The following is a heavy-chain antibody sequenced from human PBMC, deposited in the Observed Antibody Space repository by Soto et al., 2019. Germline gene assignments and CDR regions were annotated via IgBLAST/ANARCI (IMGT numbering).Heavy chain of an antibody. J-gene: IGHJ4*02. Sequence: PGGSLRLSCAASGLTFSSYWMDWVRQAPGKGLEWVANINQDGSEKHYVDSVKGRFTISRDNAKNSLYLQMSSLTAGDSALYYCSPSLDYWGQGTLVTVSS. V-gene: IGHV3-7*01. CDR1: GLTFSSYW. CDR2: INQDGSEK. CDR3: SPSLDY.